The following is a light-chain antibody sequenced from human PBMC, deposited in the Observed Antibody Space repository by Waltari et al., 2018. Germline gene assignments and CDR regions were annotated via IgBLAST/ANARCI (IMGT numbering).Light chain of an antibody. J-gene: IGLJ3*02. V-gene: IGLV3-21*01. CDR2: DDS. CDR3: QVWHSSGGV. CDR1: NIEALS. Sequence: SYVLTQPPSVSVAPRKTAKITCGGKNIEALSVHWYQQRPGRAPVVVIQDDSDRPSGIPERFSGSNSGNTATLTISGVEAGDEADYYCQVWHSSGGVFGGGTRLTVL.